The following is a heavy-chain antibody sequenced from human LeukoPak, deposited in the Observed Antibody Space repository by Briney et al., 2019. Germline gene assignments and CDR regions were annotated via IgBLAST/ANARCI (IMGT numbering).Heavy chain of an antibody. D-gene: IGHD3-22*01. CDR2: IYTGGNT. CDR3: ARGQIDLLRNYFDS. V-gene: IGHV3-66*01. CDR1: GFIVSHKY. J-gene: IGHJ4*02. Sequence: GGSLRLSCAASGFIVSHKYMAWVRQAPGKGLEWLSIIYTGGNTVSAESVKGRFIISRDNSRNTVHLQMNSLRDDDTAVYYCARGQIDLLRNYFDSWGPGTLVAVSS.